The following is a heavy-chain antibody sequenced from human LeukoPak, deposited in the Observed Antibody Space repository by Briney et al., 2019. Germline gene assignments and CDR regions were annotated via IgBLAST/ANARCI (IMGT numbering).Heavy chain of an antibody. V-gene: IGHV3-7*01. CDR2: IKQDGSEK. J-gene: IGHJ6*02. CDR3: ARGRAAAGLHGPNYYYYYGMDV. Sequence: GGSLRLSCAASGFTFSSYAMSWVRQAPGKGREWGANIKQDGSEKYYVDSVKGRFTISRDNAKNSLYLQMNSLRAEDTAVYYCARGRAAAGLHGPNYYYYYGMDVWGQGTTVTVSS. CDR1: GFTFSSYA. D-gene: IGHD6-13*01.